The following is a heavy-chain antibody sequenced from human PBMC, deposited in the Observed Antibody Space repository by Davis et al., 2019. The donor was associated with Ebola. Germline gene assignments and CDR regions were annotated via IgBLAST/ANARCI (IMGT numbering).Heavy chain of an antibody. CDR1: GFIFSSYA. CDR3: AKVHPPTTVTTGWFDP. D-gene: IGHD4-17*01. V-gene: IGHV3-23*01. J-gene: IGHJ5*02. CDR2: ISVRSST. Sequence: PGGSLRLSCAASGFIFSSYAMSWVRQAPGKGLEWVSSISVRSSTYHADSVKGRFTISRDNSKNTLYLQMNSLRAADTAVYYCAKVHPPTTVTTGWFDPWGQGTLVTVSS.